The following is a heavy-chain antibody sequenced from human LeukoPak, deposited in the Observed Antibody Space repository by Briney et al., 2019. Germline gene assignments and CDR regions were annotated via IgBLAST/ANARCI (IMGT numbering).Heavy chain of an antibody. J-gene: IGHJ4*02. D-gene: IGHD1-26*01. V-gene: IGHV3-30-3*01. CDR3: ARVRIVGANAFDY. Sequence: GGSLRLSCAASGFTFSSYAMHWVRQAPGKGLEWVAVISYDGSNKYYADSVKGRFTISRDNSKNTLYLQMNSLRVEDTAVYYCARVRIVGANAFDYWGQGTLVTVSS. CDR2: ISYDGSNK. CDR1: GFTFSSYA.